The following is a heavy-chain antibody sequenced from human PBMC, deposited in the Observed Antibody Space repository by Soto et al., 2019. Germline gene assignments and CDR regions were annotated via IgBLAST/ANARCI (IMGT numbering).Heavy chain of an antibody. D-gene: IGHD2-2*01. Sequence: GESLKISCKGSGYSFTSYWISWVRQMPGKGLEWMGRIDPSDSYTNYSPSFQGHVTISADKSISTAYLQWSSLKASDTAMYYCARQGGIVVVPAATNPAGHYYGMDVWGQGTTVTVSS. CDR2: IDPSDSYT. J-gene: IGHJ6*02. CDR3: ARQGGIVVVPAATNPAGHYYGMDV. CDR1: GYSFTSYW. V-gene: IGHV5-10-1*01.